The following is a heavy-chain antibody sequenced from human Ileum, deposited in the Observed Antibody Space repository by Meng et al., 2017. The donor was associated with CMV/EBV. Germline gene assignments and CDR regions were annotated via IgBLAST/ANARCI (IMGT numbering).Heavy chain of an antibody. J-gene: IGHJ4*02. Sequence: ASGFIFRDHYMDWFRQAPGKGLEWVARMKNKRDGYVTEYAASVRDRFTISRDDSKDSLYLDMNRLKTGDTAVYYCGRDSMKGGGFDCWGQGVLVTVSS. CDR2: MKNKRDGYVT. D-gene: IGHD3-10*01. CDR1: GFIFRDHY. CDR3: GRDSMKGGGFDC. V-gene: IGHV3-72*01.